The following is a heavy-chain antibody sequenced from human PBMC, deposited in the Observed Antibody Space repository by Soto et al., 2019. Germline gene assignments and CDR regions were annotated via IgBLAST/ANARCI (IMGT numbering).Heavy chain of an antibody. CDR3: ARDMWFGETDAFDI. CDR1: GFTFSDYY. CDR2: ISSSGSTI. J-gene: IGHJ3*02. D-gene: IGHD3-10*01. V-gene: IGHV3-11*01. Sequence: GGSLRLSCAASGFTFSDYYMSWIRQAPGKGLEWVSYISSSGSTIYYADSVKGRFTISRDNAKNSLYLQMNSLRAEDTAVYYCARDMWFGETDAFDIWGQGKMVTVS.